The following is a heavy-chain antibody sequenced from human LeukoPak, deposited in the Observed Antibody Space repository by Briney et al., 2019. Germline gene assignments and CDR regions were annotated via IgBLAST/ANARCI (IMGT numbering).Heavy chain of an antibody. Sequence: SETLSLTCTVSGGSISSYYWSWIRQPPGKGLEWIGYIHYSGSTYYNPSLTSRVTISIDTSKNQFSLKLSSVTAADTAVYYCARGGTYYDFWGGYYRGSCFDYWGQGTLVTVSS. CDR1: GGSISSYY. CDR2: IHYSGST. V-gene: IGHV4-59*12. D-gene: IGHD3-3*01. CDR3: ARGGTYYDFWGGYYRGSCFDY. J-gene: IGHJ4*02.